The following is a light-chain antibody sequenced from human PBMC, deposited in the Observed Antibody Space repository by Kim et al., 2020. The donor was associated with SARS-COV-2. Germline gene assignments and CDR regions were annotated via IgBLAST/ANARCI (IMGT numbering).Light chain of an antibody. V-gene: IGLV3-21*04. CDR1: NIESDK. Sequence: SYELTQPPSVSLAPGETARITCEGDNIESDKVHGYQQKPGQAPVLVIYYDINRPSGIPDRFSGYSSGNTATLTISRVEVGDEADFYCQVWDANGGETIFGGGTQQTVL. J-gene: IGLJ2*01. CDR2: YDI. CDR3: QVWDANGGETI.